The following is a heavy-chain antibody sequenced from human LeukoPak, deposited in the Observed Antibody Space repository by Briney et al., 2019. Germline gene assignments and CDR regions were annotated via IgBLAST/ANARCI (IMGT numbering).Heavy chain of an antibody. Sequence: GGSLRLSCAASGFTVSSNYMSWVRQAPGKGLEWVSVIYSGGSTYYADSVKGRFTISRDNSKNTLYLQMNSLRAEDTAVYYCARGVGSGSYYGGLFDYWGQGTLVTVSS. J-gene: IGHJ4*02. CDR1: GFTVSSNY. V-gene: IGHV3-53*05. CDR2: IYSGGST. D-gene: IGHD3-10*01. CDR3: ARGVGSGSYYGGLFDY.